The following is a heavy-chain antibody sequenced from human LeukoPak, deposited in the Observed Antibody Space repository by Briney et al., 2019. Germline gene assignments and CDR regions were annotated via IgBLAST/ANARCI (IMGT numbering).Heavy chain of an antibody. Sequence: QPGGSLRLSCAASGITFSSYAMSWVRQAPGKGLEWVSAISGSGGSTYYADSVKGRFTISRDNSKNTLYLQMNSLRAEDTAVYYCAKGTITMVRGAPDYWGQGTLVTVSS. CDR3: AKGTITMVRGAPDY. J-gene: IGHJ4*02. V-gene: IGHV3-23*01. CDR1: GITFSSYA. CDR2: ISGSGGST. D-gene: IGHD3-10*01.